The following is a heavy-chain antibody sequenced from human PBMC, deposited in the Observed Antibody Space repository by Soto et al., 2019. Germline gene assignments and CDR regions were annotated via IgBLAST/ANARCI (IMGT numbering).Heavy chain of an antibody. CDR2: IYWDDDK. D-gene: IGHD7-27*01. J-gene: IGHJ4*02. CDR3: AHTRYSSAGVFDY. CDR1: GFSLSTSGVG. V-gene: IGHV2-5*02. Sequence: QITLKESGPTLVKPTQTLTLTCTFSGFSLSTSGVGVGWIRQPPEKALEWLALIYWDDDKRYSPSLQSRLTVPTHTSKPQVVLRMTTMDPADTATYYCAHTRYSSAGVFDYWGQGTLVTVSS.